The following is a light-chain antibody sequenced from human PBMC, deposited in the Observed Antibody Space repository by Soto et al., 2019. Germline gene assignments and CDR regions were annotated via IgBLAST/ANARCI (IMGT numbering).Light chain of an antibody. J-gene: IGKJ2*01. V-gene: IGKV3-20*01. CDR3: QQYGSSLVP. CDR2: GAS. CDR1: QSVSSSY. Sequence: EIVLTQSPGTLSLSPGERATLSCRASQSVSSSYIAWYQQKPGQAPRLLIYGASSRAIGIPDRFSGRGSGTDFTLTITRLEPEDFAVYYCQQYGSSLVPFGQGTKLEIK.